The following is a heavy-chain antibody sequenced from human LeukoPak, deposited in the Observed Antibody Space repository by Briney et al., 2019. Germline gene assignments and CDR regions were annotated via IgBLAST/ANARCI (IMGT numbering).Heavy chain of an antibody. CDR3: VSGNDPDHLWGTYRLDAFDI. Sequence: NPGGSLRLSCAASGYTFRDYSVNWVRQVPGKGLEWVSSISSTSSYIYYTGSVKGRFTISRDNAKNSLFLQMNSLRDEDTAVYYCVSGNDPDHLWGTYRLDAFDIWGQGTMVIVSS. V-gene: IGHV3-21*01. J-gene: IGHJ3*02. CDR2: ISSTSSYI. D-gene: IGHD3-16*02. CDR1: GYTFRDYS.